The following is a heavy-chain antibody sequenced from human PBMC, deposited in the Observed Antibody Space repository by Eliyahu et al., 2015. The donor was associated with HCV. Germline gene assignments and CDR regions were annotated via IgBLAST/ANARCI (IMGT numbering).Heavy chain of an antibody. CDR2: IYTSGST. CDR3: ARDRCTNGVCYISDYYGMDV. D-gene: IGHD2-8*01. Sequence: QVQLQESGPGLVXPSQTLSLTCXVXGGSXSXGXXYWSWIRQPAGKGLEWIGRIYTSGSTNYNPSLKSRVTISVDTXKNQFSLKLSSVTAADTAVYYCARDRCTNGVCYISDYYGMDVWGQGTTVTVSS. J-gene: IGHJ6*02. V-gene: IGHV4-61*02. CDR1: GGSXSXGXXY.